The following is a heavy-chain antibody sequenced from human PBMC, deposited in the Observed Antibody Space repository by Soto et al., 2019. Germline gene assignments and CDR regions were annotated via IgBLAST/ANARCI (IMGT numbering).Heavy chain of an antibody. V-gene: IGHV1-3*01. D-gene: IGHD3-10*01. CDR3: ARDRITMVRGVIIHNWFDP. Sequence: ASVKVSCKASGGTFSSYTISWVRQAPGQGLEWMGWINAGNGNTKYSQKFQGRVTITRDTSASTAYMELSSLRSEDTAVYYCARDRITMVRGVIIHNWFDPWGQGTLVTVSS. CDR2: INAGNGNT. J-gene: IGHJ5*02. CDR1: GGTFSSYT.